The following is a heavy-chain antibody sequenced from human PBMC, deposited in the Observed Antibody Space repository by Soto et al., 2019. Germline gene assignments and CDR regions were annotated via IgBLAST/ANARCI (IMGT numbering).Heavy chain of an antibody. CDR3: ARVRIAARPIEGYFDY. D-gene: IGHD6-6*01. Sequence: QVQLVQSGAEVKKPGASVKVSCKASGYTFTGYYMHWVRQAPGQGLEWMGWINPNSGGTNYAQKFQGWVTMTRDTSISTAYMELSRLRSDHTAVYYCARVRIAARPIEGYFDYWGLGILVTASS. V-gene: IGHV1-2*04. CDR2: INPNSGGT. CDR1: GYTFTGYY. J-gene: IGHJ4*02.